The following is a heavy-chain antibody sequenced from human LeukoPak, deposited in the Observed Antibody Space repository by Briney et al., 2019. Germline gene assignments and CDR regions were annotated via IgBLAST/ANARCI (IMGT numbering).Heavy chain of an antibody. J-gene: IGHJ4*02. CDR2: INPNSGGT. D-gene: IGHD6-13*01. CDR1: GYTFTGYY. Sequence: ASVKVSCKASGYTFTGYYMHWVRQAPGQGLEWMGRINPNSGGTNYAQKFQGRVTMTRDTSISTAYMELSRLRSDDTAVYYCARIGSSSWSAGGNYFDYWGLGPWSPSPQ. V-gene: IGHV1-2*06. CDR3: ARIGSSSWSAGGNYFDY.